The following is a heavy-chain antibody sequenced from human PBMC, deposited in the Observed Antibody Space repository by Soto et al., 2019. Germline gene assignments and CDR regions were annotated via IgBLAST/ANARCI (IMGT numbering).Heavy chain of an antibody. J-gene: IGHJ4*02. CDR3: ARRWGEGRVDY. CDR2: IYHSGST. Sequence: QVPLQESGPGLVKPSGTLSLTCAVSGVAISSSNWWTWVRQPPGKGLQWIGEIYHSGSTNYIPSLKSRVTISVDKSRNQFSLKISSVTAADTAVYYCARRWGEGRVDYWGQGTLVTVYS. D-gene: IGHD3-10*01. CDR1: GVAISSSNW. V-gene: IGHV4-4*02.